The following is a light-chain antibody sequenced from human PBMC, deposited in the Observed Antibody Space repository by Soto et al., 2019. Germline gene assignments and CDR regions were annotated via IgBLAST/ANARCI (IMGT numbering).Light chain of an antibody. Sequence: QSVLTQPPSVSAAPGQTVTISCSGSSSNIGNNYVSWYQQLPGTAPKLLIYDNNKRPSGIPDRFSGSKSGTSATLGITGLQTGDEADYYCGTWDSSLSAWGFGGGTKVTVL. V-gene: IGLV1-51*01. CDR2: DNN. CDR3: GTWDSSLSAWG. J-gene: IGLJ3*02. CDR1: SSNIGNNY.